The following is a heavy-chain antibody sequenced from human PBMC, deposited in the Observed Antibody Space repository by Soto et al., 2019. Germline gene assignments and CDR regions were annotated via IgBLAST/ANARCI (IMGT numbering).Heavy chain of an antibody. Sequence: QVQLVQSGAEVKKPGSSVKVSCKASGGTFSSYTISWVRQAPGQGLEWMGRIIPILGIANYAQKFQGRVTITADKSTSTAYMELSSLRSEDTAVYYCARDVLGYAVATIAWGQGTLVTVSS. CDR1: GGTFSSYT. CDR2: IIPILGIA. J-gene: IGHJ5*02. D-gene: IGHD5-12*01. CDR3: ARDVLGYAVATIA. V-gene: IGHV1-69*08.